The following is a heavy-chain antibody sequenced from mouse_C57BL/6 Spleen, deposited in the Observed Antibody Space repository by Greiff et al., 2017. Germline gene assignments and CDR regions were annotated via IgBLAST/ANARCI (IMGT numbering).Heavy chain of an antibody. J-gene: IGHJ2*01. CDR2: SLPGSGST. D-gene: IGHD2-1*01. CDR1: GYTFTGYW. V-gene: IGHV1-9*01. CDR3: ARLYYVPGYFDY. Sequence: VQLQESGAELMKPGASVKLSCKATGYTFTGYWIEWVKQRPGPGLEWIGESLPGSGSTNYNENFKGKATMTADTSSNTAYMQLSSLTTEDSAIFYCARLYYVPGYFDYWGQGTTLTVSS.